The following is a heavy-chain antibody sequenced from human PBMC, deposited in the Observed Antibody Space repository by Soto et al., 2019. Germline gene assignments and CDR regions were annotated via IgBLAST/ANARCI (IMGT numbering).Heavy chain of an antibody. D-gene: IGHD2-2*01. Sequence: EVQLVESGGGLVQTGGSLRLSCAASGFTFSSYWMHWVRQAPGKGVVWVSRINGDGGSTNYADSVKGRFTISRDSAKNTVYLQVDSLRAEDTAVYYCARGLYLKYGQDYWGQGTLVTVSS. CDR3: ARGLYLKYGQDY. CDR2: INGDGGST. CDR1: GFTFSSYW. J-gene: IGHJ4*02. V-gene: IGHV3-74*01.